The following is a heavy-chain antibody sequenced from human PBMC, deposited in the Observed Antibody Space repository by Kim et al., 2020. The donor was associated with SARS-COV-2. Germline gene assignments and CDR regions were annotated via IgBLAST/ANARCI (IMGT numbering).Heavy chain of an antibody. CDR2: ISYDGSNK. CDR3: AKEGVGSSWYPEY. D-gene: IGHD6-13*01. V-gene: IGHV3-30*18. CDR1: GFTFSSYG. Sequence: GGSLRLSCAASGFTFSSYGMHWVRQAPGKGLEWVAVISYDGSNKYYADSVKGRFTISRDNSKNTLYLQMNSLRAEDTAVYYCAKEGVGSSWYPEYWGQGTLVTVSS. J-gene: IGHJ4*02.